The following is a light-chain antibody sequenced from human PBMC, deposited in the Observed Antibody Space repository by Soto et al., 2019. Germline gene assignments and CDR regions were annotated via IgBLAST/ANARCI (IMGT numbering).Light chain of an antibody. V-gene: IGKV3-15*01. J-gene: IGKJ4*01. CDR2: DAS. Sequence: EIVMTQSPATLSVSPGERATLSCRASQTVSSNLAWYQQKPGQAPRLLIYDASTRATGIPVRFRGSGSGTQFTLTISSLQSEDSAVYYCHQYTNWIALTFGGGTKVEIK. CDR1: QTVSSN. CDR3: HQYTNWIALT.